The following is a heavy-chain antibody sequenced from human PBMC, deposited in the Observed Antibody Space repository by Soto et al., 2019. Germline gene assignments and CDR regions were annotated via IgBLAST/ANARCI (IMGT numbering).Heavy chain of an antibody. CDR2: IYYSGST. CDR3: ARLVDLRRWFDP. CDR1: GGSISSYY. J-gene: IGHJ5*02. V-gene: IGHV4-59*01. D-gene: IGHD3-3*01. Sequence: SETLSLTCTVSGGSISSYYWSWIRQPPGKGLEWIGYIYYSGSTNYNPSLKSRVTISVDTSKNQFSLKLSSVTAADTAVYYCARLVDLRRWFDPWGQGTMVTVYS.